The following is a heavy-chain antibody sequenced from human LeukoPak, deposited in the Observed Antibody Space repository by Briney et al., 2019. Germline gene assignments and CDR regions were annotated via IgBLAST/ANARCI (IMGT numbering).Heavy chain of an antibody. CDR3: ATEGYYDSSSYYSDY. J-gene: IGHJ4*02. Sequence: GASVTVSRKCSGYTLTELSMHWVRQPPARGVEWMGRFDPEKGETIYAQKFQGRVTMTEDTSKDTAYMELSSLRSEDTAVYYCATEGYYDSSSYYSDYWGQGTLVTVSS. D-gene: IGHD3-22*01. CDR2: FDPEKGET. CDR1: GYTLTELS. V-gene: IGHV1-24*01.